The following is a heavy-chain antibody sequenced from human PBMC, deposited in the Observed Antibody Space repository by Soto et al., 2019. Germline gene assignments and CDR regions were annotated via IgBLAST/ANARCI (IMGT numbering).Heavy chain of an antibody. CDR3: AGRGNYYDSSVYYRGPYYYYGMDV. J-gene: IGHJ6*01. CDR1: GGTFSSYA. V-gene: IGHV1-69*13. D-gene: IGHD3-22*01. CDR2: IIPIFGTA. Sequence: ASVKVSCKASGGTFSSYAISWVRQAPGQGLEWMGGIIPIFGTANYAQKFQGRVTITADESTSTAYMELSSLRSEDTAVYYCAGRGNYYDSSVYYRGPYYYYGMDVSGQGTTVTVSS.